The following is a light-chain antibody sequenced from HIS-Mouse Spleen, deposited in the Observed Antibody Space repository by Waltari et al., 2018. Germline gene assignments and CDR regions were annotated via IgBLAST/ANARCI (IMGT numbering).Light chain of an antibody. CDR2: GKN. V-gene: IGLV3-19*01. J-gene: IGLJ1*01. CDR3: NSRDSSGNHLSV. Sequence: SSELTQDPAVSVALGQTVRITCQGGSLRRHDAIWYQQKPGQAPVLVIYGKNNRPSGIPDRFSGASSGNTASLTITGAQAEDEADYYCNSRDSSGNHLSVFGTGTKVTVL. CDR1: SLRRHD.